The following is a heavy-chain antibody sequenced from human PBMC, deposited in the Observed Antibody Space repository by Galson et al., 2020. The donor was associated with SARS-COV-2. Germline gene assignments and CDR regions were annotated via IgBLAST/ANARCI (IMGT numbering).Heavy chain of an antibody. CDR3: ARELGYYDSSGSHFDY. D-gene: IGHD3-22*01. J-gene: IGHJ4*02. V-gene: IGHV3-33*01. CDR1: GFTFSSYG. Sequence: GESLKISCAASGFTFSSYGMHWVRQAPGKGLEWVAVIWYDGSNKYYADSVKGRFTISRDNSKNTLYLQMNSLRAEDTAVYYCARELGYYDSSGSHFDYWGQGTLVTVSS. CDR2: IWYDGSNK.